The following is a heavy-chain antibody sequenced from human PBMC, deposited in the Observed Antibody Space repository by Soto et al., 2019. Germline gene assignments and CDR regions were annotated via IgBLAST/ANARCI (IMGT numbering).Heavy chain of an antibody. V-gene: IGHV2-5*02. Sequence: QITLKGSGPTLVKPTQTLTLTCTFSGFSLSTSGVGVGWIRQPPGKALEWLALLYWDDDKRYSPSLKSRLTLPKDASKNQVVLTMTNMDPVDTATYYCERGGDYEEIDYWGQGTLVTVSS. CDR1: GFSLSTSGVG. CDR2: LYWDDDK. D-gene: IGHD4-17*01. J-gene: IGHJ4*02. CDR3: ERGGDYEEIDY.